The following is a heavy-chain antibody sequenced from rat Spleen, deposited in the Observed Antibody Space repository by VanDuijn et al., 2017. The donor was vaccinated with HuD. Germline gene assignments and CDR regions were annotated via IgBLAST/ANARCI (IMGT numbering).Heavy chain of an antibody. CDR3: VRDGNNYWHFDF. CDR1: GFTFSTFA. CDR2: ISSAVTNT. V-gene: IGHV5S23*01. Sequence: EVQLVESGGGLVQPGRSLRLSCSASGFTFSTFAMAWVRQSPKKGLEWVATISSAVTNTYYPDSVKGRFAIPRDNAKSTLYLQMDSLRSEETATYFCVRDGNNYWHFDFWGPGTMVTVSS. J-gene: IGHJ1*01. D-gene: IGHD1-12*02.